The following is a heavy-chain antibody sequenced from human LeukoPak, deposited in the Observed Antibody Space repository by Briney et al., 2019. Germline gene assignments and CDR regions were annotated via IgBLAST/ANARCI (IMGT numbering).Heavy chain of an antibody. Sequence: KPSETLSLTCAVYGGSFSGYYWRWIRQPPGKGLEWIGEINHSGSTNYNPSLKSRVTISVDTSKNQFSLKLSSVTAADTAVYYCARVGALGYCSSTSCRRSYFDYWGQGTLVTVSS. CDR1: GGSFSGYY. D-gene: IGHD2-2*01. CDR3: ARVGALGYCSSTSCRRSYFDY. J-gene: IGHJ4*02. V-gene: IGHV4-34*01. CDR2: INHSGST.